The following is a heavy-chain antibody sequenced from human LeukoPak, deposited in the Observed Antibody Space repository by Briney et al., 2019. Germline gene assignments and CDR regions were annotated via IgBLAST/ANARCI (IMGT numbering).Heavy chain of an antibody. Sequence: GGSLRPSCAASGFTFSSYAMSWVRQAPGKGLEWVSAISGSGGSTYYADSVKGRFTISRDNSKNTLYLQMNSLRAEDTAVYYCARHVVPPGELDYWGQGTLVTVSS. CDR3: ARHVVPPGELDY. CDR1: GFTFSSYA. D-gene: IGHD4-23*01. J-gene: IGHJ4*02. CDR2: ISGSGGST. V-gene: IGHV3-23*01.